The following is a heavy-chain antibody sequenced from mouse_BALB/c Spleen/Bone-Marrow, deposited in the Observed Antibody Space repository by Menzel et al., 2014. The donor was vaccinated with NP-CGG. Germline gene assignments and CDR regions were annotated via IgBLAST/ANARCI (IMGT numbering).Heavy chain of an antibody. Sequence: EVQLQQSGGGLVQPGGSLKLSCAASGFDFSRYWMSWVRQAPGRGLEWIGEINPDSSTINYTPSLKYKFIISRDNAKNTLYLQMSKRRSEDTALYYCARLSYYGRFAYWGQGTLVTVSA. V-gene: IGHV4-1*02. CDR2: INPDSSTI. J-gene: IGHJ3*01. D-gene: IGHD1-1*01. CDR1: GFDFSRYW. CDR3: ARLSYYGRFAY.